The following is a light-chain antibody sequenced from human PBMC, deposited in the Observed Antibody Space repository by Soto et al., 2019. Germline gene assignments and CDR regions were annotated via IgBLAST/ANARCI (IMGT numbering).Light chain of an antibody. J-gene: IGKJ5*01. CDR3: QQYNNWPIT. V-gene: IGKV3-15*01. CDR2: GAS. Sequence: EVVMTQSPATLSVSPGERVTLSCRSSQSVADNLAWFQQKPGQGPRLLIYGASTRATGIPARFSGSGSETDFTLTISSLRSEVSAVYHCQQYNNWPITFGQGIRLEI. CDR1: QSVADN.